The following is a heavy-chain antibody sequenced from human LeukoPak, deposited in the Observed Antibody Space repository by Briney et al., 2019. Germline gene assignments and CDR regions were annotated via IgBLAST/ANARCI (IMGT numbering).Heavy chain of an antibody. J-gene: IGHJ4*02. V-gene: IGHV1-2*02. CDR1: GCTFTGYY. Sequence: ASVKVSWKASGCTFTGYYMHWVRQAPGQGLEWMGWINPNSGGTNYAQKFQGRVTMTRDTFISTAYMELSRLRSDDTAVYYCARVQAMIVVASYYYDYWGQGTLVTVSS. CDR2: INPNSGGT. CDR3: ARVQAMIVVASYYYDY. D-gene: IGHD3-22*01.